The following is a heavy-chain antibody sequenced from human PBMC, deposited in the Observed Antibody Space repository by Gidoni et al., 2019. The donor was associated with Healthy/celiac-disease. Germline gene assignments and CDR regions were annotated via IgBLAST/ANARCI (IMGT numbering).Heavy chain of an antibody. CDR2: RSYDGSNK. CDR3: ARARSGFDY. V-gene: IGHV3-30-3*01. Sequence: QVQLVESGGGVVEPGRSLRPSCAASGFTFSSYAMHWVRQAPGKGLEWVAVRSYDGSNKYYADSVKGRFTISRDNSKNTLYLQMNSLRAEDTAVYYCARARSGFDYWGQGTLVTVSS. J-gene: IGHJ4*02. CDR1: GFTFSSYA.